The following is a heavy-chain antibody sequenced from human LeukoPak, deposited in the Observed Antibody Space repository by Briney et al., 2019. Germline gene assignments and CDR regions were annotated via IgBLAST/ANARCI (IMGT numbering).Heavy chain of an antibody. D-gene: IGHD6-19*01. CDR2: INHSGST. CDR1: GGSFSTYY. Sequence: PSETLSLTCAVYGGSFSTYYWTWIRQPPGKGLEWIGEINHSGSTKYNPSLKSRVTISVDTSKYQFSLKLSSVTAADTAVYYCAVIAVADAFDDWGQGTLVTVSS. J-gene: IGHJ4*02. V-gene: IGHV4-34*01. CDR3: AVIAVADAFDD.